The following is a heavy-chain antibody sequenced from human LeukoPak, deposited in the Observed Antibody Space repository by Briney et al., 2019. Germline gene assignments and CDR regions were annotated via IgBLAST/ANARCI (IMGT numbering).Heavy chain of an antibody. J-gene: IGHJ4*02. D-gene: IGHD2-2*01. CDR1: GYTFSGCY. V-gene: IGHV1-2*02. CDR2: INPNSGGT. Sequence: ASVKVSCKASGYTFSGCYFHWVRQPPGEGFEWMGWINPNSGGTNYAQKFQGRVTMTRDTSISTAYMELTRLRSDDTAVYYCARALDALMAPDYWGQGTLVTVSS. CDR3: ARALDALMAPDY.